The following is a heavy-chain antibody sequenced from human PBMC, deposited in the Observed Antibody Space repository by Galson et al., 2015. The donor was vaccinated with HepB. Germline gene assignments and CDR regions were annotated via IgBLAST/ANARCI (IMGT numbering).Heavy chain of an antibody. CDR1: GDSVSSNNAT. J-gene: IGHJ4*02. CDR2: TYYRSKWFD. Sequence: CAISGDSVSSNNATWNWIRQSPSRGLEWLGRTYYRSKWFDDYAVSVRSRITINPDTSKNQFSLQLNSVTPEDTAVYYCARELTMVREVIMTPRFDYWGQGTLVNVSS. V-gene: IGHV6-1*01. CDR3: ARELTMVREVIMTPRFDY. D-gene: IGHD3-10*01.